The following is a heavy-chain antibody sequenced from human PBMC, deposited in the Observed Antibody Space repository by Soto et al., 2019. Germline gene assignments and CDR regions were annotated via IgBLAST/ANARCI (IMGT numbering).Heavy chain of an antibody. CDR2: ISAYNVNT. J-gene: IGHJ4*02. Sequence: QVQLVQSGAEVKKPGASVKVSCKASGYTFTNFGISWVRQAPGQGLEWMGWISAYNVNTNYAQKFQGRVTMTTVTSASMAYIEVRRLRFDDPAVYYWARGGTPIDYWGQGTLVTVSS. D-gene: IGHD3-16*01. V-gene: IGHV1-18*01. CDR1: GYTFTNFG. CDR3: ARGGTPIDY.